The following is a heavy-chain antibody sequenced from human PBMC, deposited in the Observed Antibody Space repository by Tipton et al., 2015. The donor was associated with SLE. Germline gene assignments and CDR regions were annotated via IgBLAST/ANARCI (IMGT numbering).Heavy chain of an antibody. CDR3: ARVSYYGSGRDFDY. J-gene: IGHJ4*02. D-gene: IGHD3-10*01. CDR2: INHSGST. V-gene: IGHV4-34*01. CDR1: GGSFSGYY. Sequence: TLSLTCAVYGGSFSGYYWSWIRQPPGKGLEWIGEINHSGSTNYNPSLKSRVTISVDTSKNQLSLKLSSVTAADTAVYYCARVSYYGSGRDFDYWGQGTLVTVSS.